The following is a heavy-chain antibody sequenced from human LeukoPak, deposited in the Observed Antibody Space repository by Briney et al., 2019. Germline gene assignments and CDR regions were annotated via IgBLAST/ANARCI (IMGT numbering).Heavy chain of an antibody. V-gene: IGHV3-48*02. CDR3: ARGSYYAPYYFDY. CDR2: ISSGSNTI. D-gene: IGHD1-26*01. CDR1: GFTFSTYR. Sequence: GGSLRLSRAASGFTFSTYRMNWVRQAPGKGLEWLSYISSGSNTIFYADSVKGRFTISRDNAKNSLFLQVNSLRDEDTAVYYCARGSYYAPYYFDYWGQGTLVTVSS. J-gene: IGHJ4*02.